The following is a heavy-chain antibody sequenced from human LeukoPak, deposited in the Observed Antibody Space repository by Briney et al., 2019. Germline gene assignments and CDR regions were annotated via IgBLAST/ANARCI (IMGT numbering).Heavy chain of an antibody. D-gene: IGHD1-26*01. CDR1: GYMFIAQY. J-gene: IGHJ4*02. V-gene: IGHV1-2*02. CDR2: ISPNSGGT. CDR3: ARAGPSKLSGEGYFDY. Sequence: GASVKVSCKASGYMFIAQYIHWVRQAPGKGLEWMGWISPNSGGTNYAQKFQGRVTLTRDTSISTAYMELRRLRSDDTAVYYCARAGPSKLSGEGYFDYWGQGTLVTVSS.